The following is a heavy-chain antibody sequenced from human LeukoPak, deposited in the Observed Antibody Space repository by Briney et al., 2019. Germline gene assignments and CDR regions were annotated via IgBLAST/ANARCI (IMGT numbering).Heavy chain of an antibody. D-gene: IGHD6-19*01. CDR1: GDSISSYY. V-gene: IGHV4-59*12. Sequence: SETLSLTCTVSGDSISSYYWSWIRQPPGRGLEWIGYTYYSGSTNYNPSLKSRVTISVDTSKNQFSLKLSSVTAADTAVYYCARTLRYSSGWFRFDYWGQGTLVTVSS. J-gene: IGHJ4*02. CDR3: ARTLRYSSGWFRFDY. CDR2: TYYSGST.